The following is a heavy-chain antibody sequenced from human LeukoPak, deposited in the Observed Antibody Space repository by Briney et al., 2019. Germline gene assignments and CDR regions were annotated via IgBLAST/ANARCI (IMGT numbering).Heavy chain of an antibody. D-gene: IGHD3-10*01. Sequence: SETLSLTCAVYGVSFSGYYWSWIRQPPGKGLEWIGEINHSGSTNYNPSLKSRVTISVDTSKNQFSLKLSSVTAADTAVYYCARGRGFGELLAFDIWGQGTMVTVSS. CDR3: ARGRGFGELLAFDI. CDR1: GVSFSGYY. CDR2: INHSGST. J-gene: IGHJ3*02. V-gene: IGHV4-34*01.